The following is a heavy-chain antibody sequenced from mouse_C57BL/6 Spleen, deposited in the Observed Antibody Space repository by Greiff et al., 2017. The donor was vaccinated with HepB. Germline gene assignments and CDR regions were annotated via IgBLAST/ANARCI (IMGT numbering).Heavy chain of an antibody. V-gene: IGHV1-64*01. CDR3: ARTLYGYYAMDY. CDR2: IHPNSGST. Sequence: VKLQQPGAELVKPGASVKLSCKASGYTFTSYWMHWVKQRPGQGLEWIGMIHPNSGSTNYNEKFKSKATLTVDKSSSTAYMQLSSLTSEDSAVYYCARTLYGYYAMDYWGQGTSVTVSS. D-gene: IGHD1-1*01. CDR1: GYTFTSYW. J-gene: IGHJ4*01.